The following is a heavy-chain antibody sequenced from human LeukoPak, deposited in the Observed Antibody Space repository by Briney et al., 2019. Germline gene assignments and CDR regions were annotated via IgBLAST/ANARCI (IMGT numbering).Heavy chain of an antibody. CDR1: GFTFSNYE. V-gene: IGHV3-48*03. J-gene: IGHJ4*02. Sequence: GGSLRLSCVASGFTFSNYEMNWVRQAPGKGLEWVSYISSRGSTIYYADSVKGRFTISRDNAKNSLYLQMNSLRAEDTAVYYCARDSAYYDFWSGYLNYWGQGTLVTVSS. CDR2: ISSRGSTI. CDR3: ARDSAYYDFWSGYLNY. D-gene: IGHD3-3*01.